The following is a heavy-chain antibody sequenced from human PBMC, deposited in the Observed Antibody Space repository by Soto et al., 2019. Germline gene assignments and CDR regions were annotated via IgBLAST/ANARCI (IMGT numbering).Heavy chain of an antibody. Sequence: GSLRLSCAVSGFTFSDFSMTCVRQAPGKGLEWVSYISSSGSTIYYADSVKGRFTISRDNAKNSLYLQMNSLRAEDTAVYYCARDLPRSGAFDIWGQGTMVTVSS. CDR1: GFTFSDFS. CDR2: ISSSGSTI. J-gene: IGHJ3*02. V-gene: IGHV3-11*04. CDR3: ARDLPRSGAFDI.